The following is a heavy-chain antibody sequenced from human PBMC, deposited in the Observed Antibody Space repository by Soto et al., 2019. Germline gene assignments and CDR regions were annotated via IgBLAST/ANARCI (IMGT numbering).Heavy chain of an antibody. J-gene: IGHJ4*02. Sequence: PGGSLRLSCAASGFTFSSYAMHWVRQAPGKGLEWVAVISYDGSNKYYADSVKGRFTISRDNSKNTLYLQMNSLRAEDTAVYYCARDVDYYSGIRCLDHWGQGTLVTVSS. D-gene: IGHD5-12*01. CDR2: ISYDGSNK. CDR3: ARDVDYYSGIRCLDH. V-gene: IGHV3-30-3*01. CDR1: GFTFSSYA.